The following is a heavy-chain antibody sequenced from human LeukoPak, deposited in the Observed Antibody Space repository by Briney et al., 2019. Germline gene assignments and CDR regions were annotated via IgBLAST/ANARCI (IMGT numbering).Heavy chain of an antibody. CDR1: GFSFRDYP. V-gene: IGHV3-23*01. J-gene: IGHJ3*02. CDR3: AKSLFTTATGTGRAFDI. Sequence: GSLRLSCEAAGFSFRDYPMGWVRRASGKRLEWVSGISAGADVIFYADPVKGRFTISRDNSKNTLYLQMNSLRAEDSAEYYCAKSLFTTATGTGRAFDIWGQGTMVTVSA. CDR2: ISAGADVI. D-gene: IGHD1-1*01.